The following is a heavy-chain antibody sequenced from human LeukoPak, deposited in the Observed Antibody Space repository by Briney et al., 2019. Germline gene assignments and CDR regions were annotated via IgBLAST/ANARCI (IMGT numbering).Heavy chain of an antibody. CDR1: PFTFSTYD. CDR2: INDSGGST. CDR3: AKSKQEIFGVVIPPFDY. D-gene: IGHD3-3*01. V-gene: IGHV3-23*01. Sequence: GGSLRLSCEASPFTFSTYDMSWVRQAPGKGLEWVSSINDSGGSTFYADSVKGRFTISRDNSKNTLYLQMNSLRAEDTAVYYCAKSKQEIFGVVIPPFDYWGQGTLVTVSS. J-gene: IGHJ4*02.